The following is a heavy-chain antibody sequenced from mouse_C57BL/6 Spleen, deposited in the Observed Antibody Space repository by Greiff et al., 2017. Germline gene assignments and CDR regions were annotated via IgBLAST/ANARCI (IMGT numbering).Heavy chain of an antibody. V-gene: IGHV2-9-1*01. Sequence: VQLQQSGPGLVAPSQSLSITCTVSGFSLTSYAISWVRQPPGKGLEWLGVIWTGGGTNYNSALKSRLSISKDNSKSQVFLKMNSLQTDDTARYYCARNSGQYYYAMDYWGQGTSVTVSS. CDR2: IWTGGGT. CDR1: GFSLTSYA. D-gene: IGHD1-3*01. CDR3: ARNSGQYYYAMDY. J-gene: IGHJ4*01.